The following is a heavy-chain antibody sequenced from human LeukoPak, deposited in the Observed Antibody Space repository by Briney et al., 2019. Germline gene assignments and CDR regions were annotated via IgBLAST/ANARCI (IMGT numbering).Heavy chain of an antibody. D-gene: IGHD4-11*01. CDR1: RYTFTGYY. J-gene: IGHJ5*02. CDR2: MNPNSGNT. V-gene: IGHV1-8*03. CDR3: ARGIRRNINYWFDP. Sequence: ASVKVSCKPSRYTFTGYYMHWVRPTPGQGLEWMGWMNPNSGNTGYAQKFQGRVTITRNTSINTAYMELSSLRFEDTAVYYCARGIRRNINYWFDPWGQGTLVTVSS.